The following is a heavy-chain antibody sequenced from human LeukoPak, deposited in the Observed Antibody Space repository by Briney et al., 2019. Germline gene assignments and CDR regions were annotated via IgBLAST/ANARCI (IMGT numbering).Heavy chain of an antibody. V-gene: IGHV4-34*03. CDR1: GGSFSGYY. D-gene: IGHD6-13*01. CDR2: INHSGST. J-gene: IGHJ4*02. Sequence: MPSETLSLTCAVYGGSFSGYYWSWIRQPPGKGLEWIGEINHSGSTNYNPSLKSRVTISVDTSKNQFSLKLSSVTAADTAVYYCTATTAIAAAAAYWGQGTLVTVSS. CDR3: TATTAIAAAAAY.